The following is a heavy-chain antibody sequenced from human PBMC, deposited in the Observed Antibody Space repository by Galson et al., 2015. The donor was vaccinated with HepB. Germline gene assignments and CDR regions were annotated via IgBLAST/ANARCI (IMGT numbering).Heavy chain of an antibody. D-gene: IGHD2/OR15-2a*01. J-gene: IGHJ4*02. V-gene: IGHV3-49*03. CDR3: TREPPFVY. CDR1: GFPFGDYA. CDR2: IRSKAYGGTT. Sequence: SLRLSCAASGFPFGDYAMNWFRQAPGKGLEWVGFIRSKAYGGTTEYAASVKGRFTISIDDSKSIAYLQMNSLKTEDTAVYYCTREPPFVYWGQGTLVTVSS.